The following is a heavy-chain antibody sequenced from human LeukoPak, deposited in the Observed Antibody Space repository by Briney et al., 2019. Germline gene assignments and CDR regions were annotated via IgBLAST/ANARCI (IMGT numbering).Heavy chain of an antibody. Sequence: GGSLRLSCAASGFTFSSYGMNWVRQAPGKGLEWVSSISSSSSYIYYADSVKGRFTISRDNAKNSLYLQMNSLRAEDTAVYYCARDYYDSSGYFDYWGQGTLVTVSS. V-gene: IGHV3-21*01. CDR3: ARDYYDSSGYFDY. J-gene: IGHJ4*02. CDR1: GFTFSSYG. D-gene: IGHD3-22*01. CDR2: ISSSSSYI.